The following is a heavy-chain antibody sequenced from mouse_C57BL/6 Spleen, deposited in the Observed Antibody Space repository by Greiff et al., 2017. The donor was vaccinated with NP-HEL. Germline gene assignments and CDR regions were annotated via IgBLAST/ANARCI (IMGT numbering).Heavy chain of an antibody. V-gene: IGHV14-1*01. J-gene: IGHJ1*03. CDR1: GFNIKDYY. CDR2: IDPEDGDT. CDR3: TTHYGSSFWYFDV. D-gene: IGHD1-1*01. Sequence: EVKLQESGAELVRPGASVKLSCTASGFNIKDYYMHWVKQRPEQGLEWIGRIDPEDGDTEYAPKFQGKATMTADTSSNTAYLQLSSLTSEDTAVYYCTTHYGSSFWYFDVWGTGTTVTVSS.